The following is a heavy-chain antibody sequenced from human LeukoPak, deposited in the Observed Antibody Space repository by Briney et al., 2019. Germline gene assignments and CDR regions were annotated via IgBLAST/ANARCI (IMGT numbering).Heavy chain of an antibody. Sequence: PSETLSLTCTVSGGSISSSSYYWGWIRQPPGKGLEWIGSIYYSGSTYYNPSLKSRVTISVDTSKNQFSLKLSSVTAADTAVYYCHYDSSGPFDYWGQGTLVTVSS. CDR3: HYDSSGPFDY. V-gene: IGHV4-39*01. CDR2: IYYSGST. J-gene: IGHJ4*02. CDR1: GGSISSSSYY. D-gene: IGHD3-22*01.